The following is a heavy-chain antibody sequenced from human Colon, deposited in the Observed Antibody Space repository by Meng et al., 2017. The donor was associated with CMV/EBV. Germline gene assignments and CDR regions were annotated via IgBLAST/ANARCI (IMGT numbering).Heavy chain of an antibody. D-gene: IGHD3-10*01. Sequence: GYTFTGYYMHWVRQAPGQGLEWMGWINPNSGGTNYAQKFQGRVTMTRDTSISTAYMELSRLRSDDTAVYYCARDGDGSGSYLFWFDPWGQGTLVTVSS. CDR1: GYTFTGYY. CDR3: ARDGDGSGSYLFWFDP. V-gene: IGHV1-2*02. CDR2: INPNSGGT. J-gene: IGHJ5*02.